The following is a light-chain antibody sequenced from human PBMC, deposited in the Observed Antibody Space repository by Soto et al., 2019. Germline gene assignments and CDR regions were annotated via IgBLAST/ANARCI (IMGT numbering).Light chain of an antibody. J-gene: IGLJ1*01. V-gene: IGLV2-8*01. Sequence: QSVLTQPPSASGSPGQSVTISCAGTSSDVGGYNYVSWYQQYPGKVPKLMIYEVSERPSGVPDRFSGSKSGNTAFLTVPGLQAEDEADYYCLSYADTAYVFGTGTKVTVL. CDR2: EVS. CDR3: LSYADTAYV. CDR1: SSDVGGYNY.